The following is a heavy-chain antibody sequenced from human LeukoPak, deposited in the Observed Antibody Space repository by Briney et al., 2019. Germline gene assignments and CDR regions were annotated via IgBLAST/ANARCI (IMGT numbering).Heavy chain of an antibody. CDR3: AKRLSFGVAIGDFDY. D-gene: IGHD3-3*01. J-gene: IGHJ4*02. CDR2: ISGSGDST. Sequence: PGGSLRLSCAASGFTFSNYAMSWVRQAPGKGLEWVSAISGSGDSTYYADSVKGRFTISRDSSMETLYLQMNSLRAEDTATYFFAKRLSFGVAIGDFDYWGQGTLVTVSS. V-gene: IGHV3-23*01. CDR1: GFTFSNYA.